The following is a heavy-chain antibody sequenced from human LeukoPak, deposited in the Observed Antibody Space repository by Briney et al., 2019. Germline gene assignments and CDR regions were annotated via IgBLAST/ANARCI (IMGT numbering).Heavy chain of an antibody. D-gene: IGHD3-9*01. CDR3: ALNYDILTGYPTLDY. CDR1: GYTFTSYD. CDR2: MNPNSGNT. V-gene: IGHV1-8*01. Sequence: GASVKDSCKASGYTFTSYDINGVRQATGQGLEWMGWMNPNSGNTGYAQKFQGRVTMTRNTSISTAYMELSSLRYEDTAVYYCALNYDILTGYPTLDYWGQGTLVTVSS. J-gene: IGHJ4*02.